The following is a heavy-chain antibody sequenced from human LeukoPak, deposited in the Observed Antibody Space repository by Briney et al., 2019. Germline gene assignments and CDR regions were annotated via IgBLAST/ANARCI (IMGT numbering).Heavy chain of an antibody. CDR1: GFTFSSYG. Sequence: GGSLRLSCAASGFTFSSYGMHWVRQAPGKGLEWVAVIWYDGRNKYYADSVKGRFTISRDNSKNTLYLQMNILRAEDTAVYYCARGDRRDGYRFDYWGQGTLVTVSS. CDR3: ARGDRRDGYRFDY. J-gene: IGHJ4*02. CDR2: IWYDGRNK. V-gene: IGHV3-33*01. D-gene: IGHD5-24*01.